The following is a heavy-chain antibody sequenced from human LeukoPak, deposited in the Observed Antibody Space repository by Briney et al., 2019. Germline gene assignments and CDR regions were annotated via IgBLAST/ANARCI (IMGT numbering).Heavy chain of an antibody. CDR3: ARGPTIFGVVINHFDY. D-gene: IGHD3-3*01. J-gene: IGHJ4*02. Sequence: SVKVSCKASGGTFSSYAISWVRQAPGQGLEWMGGIIPIFGTANYAQKFQGRVTITTDESTSTAYTELSSLRSEDTAVYYCARGPTIFGVVINHFDYWGQGTLVTVSS. CDR1: GGTFSSYA. V-gene: IGHV1-69*05. CDR2: IIPIFGTA.